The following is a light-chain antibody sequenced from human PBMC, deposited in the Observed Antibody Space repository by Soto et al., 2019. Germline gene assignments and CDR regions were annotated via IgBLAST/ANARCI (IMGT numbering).Light chain of an antibody. CDR1: QDISNY. J-gene: IGKJ1*01. CDR2: AAS. CDR3: QQSGSSPRT. Sequence: IQMTQSPSSLSASVGDRFTITCRASQDISNYLVWYQQKQGKXPKXXIYAASTLQSGVPSRFSGSGSGTDLTITISRLEPADGEVYDCQQSGSSPRTFGRGTKVDIK. V-gene: IGKV1-9*01.